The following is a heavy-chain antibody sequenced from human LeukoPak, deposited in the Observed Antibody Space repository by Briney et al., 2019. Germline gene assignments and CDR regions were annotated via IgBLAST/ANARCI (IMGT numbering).Heavy chain of an antibody. J-gene: IGHJ3*02. Sequence: PSETLSLTCAVYGGSFSGYYWSWIRQPPGKGLEWIGEINHSGSTNYNPSLKSRVTISVDTSKNQFSLKLSSVTAADTAVYYCHGELPDVFDIWGQGTMVTVSS. CDR1: GGSFSGYY. CDR3: HGELPDVFDI. V-gene: IGHV4-34*03. D-gene: IGHD1-26*01. CDR2: INHSGST.